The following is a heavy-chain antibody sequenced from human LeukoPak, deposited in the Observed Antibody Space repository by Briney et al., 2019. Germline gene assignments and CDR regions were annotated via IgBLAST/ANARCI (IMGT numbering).Heavy chain of an antibody. CDR3: ARRPYCSSTSCSYYFDY. J-gene: IGHJ4*02. CDR1: GGSISSGGYY. Sequence: SETLSLTCTVSGGSISSGGYYWSWIRQPPGKGLEWIGYIYHSGSTYYNPSLKSRVTISVDRSKNQFSLKLSSVTAADTAVYYCARRPYCSSTSCSYYFDYWGQGTLVTVSS. D-gene: IGHD2-2*01. CDR2: IYHSGST. V-gene: IGHV4-30-2*01.